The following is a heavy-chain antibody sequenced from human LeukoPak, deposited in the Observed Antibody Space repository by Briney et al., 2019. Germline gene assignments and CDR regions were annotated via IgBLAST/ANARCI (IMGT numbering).Heavy chain of an antibody. Sequence: PGGSLRLSCAASGFTFSNYWMHWVRQAPGKGLVWVSRISTDESSTTYSDSVKGRFTISRDNAKNTLYLQMNSLRAEDTAVYYCARGTDCSGGSCYSWPKLGVYYRMDVWGQGTTVTVSS. J-gene: IGHJ6*01. D-gene: IGHD2-15*01. CDR1: GFTFSNYW. CDR3: ARGTDCSGGSCYSWPKLGVYYRMDV. V-gene: IGHV3-74*01. CDR2: ISTDESST.